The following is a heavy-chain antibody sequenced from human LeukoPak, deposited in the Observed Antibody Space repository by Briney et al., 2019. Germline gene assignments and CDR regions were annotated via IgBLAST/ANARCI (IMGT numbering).Heavy chain of an antibody. V-gene: IGHV3-23*01. D-gene: IGHD3-16*01. CDR2: ISGSGRST. CDR3: AKDFTSNSLNWFDP. Sequence: GGSLRLSCAASGFTFSSYAMSWVRQAPGKGLEWVSGISGSGRSTYYADSVKGRFTTLRDNSKNTLYLQINSLRAEDTALYYCAKDFTSNSLNWFDPWGQGTLVTVSS. CDR1: GFTFSSYA. J-gene: IGHJ5*02.